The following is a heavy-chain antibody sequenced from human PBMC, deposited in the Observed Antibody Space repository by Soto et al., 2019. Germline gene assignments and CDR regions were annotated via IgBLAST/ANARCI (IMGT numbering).Heavy chain of an antibody. J-gene: IGHJ6*02. Sequence: EVQLVQSGEVLVQPGGSLRLSCAASGFTFSAYAMHWVRQAPGKGLEYVSGISTNGGSTHYADSVKGRFTISRDNSKNTLYLQMGSLKPEDMGVYYCARSNGYEKFYYNGMDVWGQGTTVTVSS. CDR3: ARSNGYEKFYYNGMDV. CDR1: GFTFSAYA. D-gene: IGHD5-12*01. CDR2: ISTNGGST. V-gene: IGHV3-64*02.